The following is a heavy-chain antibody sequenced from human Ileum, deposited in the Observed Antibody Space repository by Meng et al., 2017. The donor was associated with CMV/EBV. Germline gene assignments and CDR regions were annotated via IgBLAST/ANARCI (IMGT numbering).Heavy chain of an antibody. CDR2: ISSSSSYI. CDR1: GFTFSSYS. D-gene: IGHD1-1*01. CDR3: ARTGTTDAFDI. Sequence: GESLKISCAASGFTFSSYSMNWVRQAPGKGLEWVSSISSSSSYIYYADSVKGRFTISRDNAKNSLYLQMNSLRAEDTAVYYCARTGTTDAFDIWDQGTMVTVS. J-gene: IGHJ3*02. V-gene: IGHV3-21*04.